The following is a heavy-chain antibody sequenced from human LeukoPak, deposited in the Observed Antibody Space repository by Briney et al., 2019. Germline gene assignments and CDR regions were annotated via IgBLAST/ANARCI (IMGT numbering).Heavy chain of an antibody. V-gene: IGHV3-23*01. CDR2: ITGSGGNT. J-gene: IGHJ4*02. CDR3: ANRPSTGTTY. Sequence: GGSLRLSCVASGFTFSTFGMSWVRQAPGKGLERVSAITGSGGNTYYADSVKGRFTISRDNSKNTLYLQMNSLRAEDTAVYYCANRPSTGTTYWGQGTLVTVSS. D-gene: IGHD1-1*01. CDR1: GFTFSTFG.